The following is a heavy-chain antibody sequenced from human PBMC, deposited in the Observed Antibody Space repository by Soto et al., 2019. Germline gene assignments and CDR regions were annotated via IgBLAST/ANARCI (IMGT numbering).Heavy chain of an antibody. V-gene: IGHV1-69*01. Sequence: QVQLVQSGAEVKKPGSSVKVSCKASGGNFSSYAISWVRQAPGQGLEWMGGIIPIFGTANYAQKFQGRVTITSDESTSTSYMELSSMRSEDTSVYYCARGSGYSGYDEYYFDYWGQGTLVTVSS. J-gene: IGHJ4*02. CDR1: GGNFSSYA. D-gene: IGHD5-12*01. CDR2: IIPIFGTA. CDR3: ARGSGYSGYDEYYFDY.